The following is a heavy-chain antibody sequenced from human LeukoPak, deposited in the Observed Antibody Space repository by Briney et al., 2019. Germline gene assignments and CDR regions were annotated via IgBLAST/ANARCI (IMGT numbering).Heavy chain of an antibody. J-gene: IGHJ6*04. CDR2: LSSSGSAF. CDR1: GFTFRSYE. CDR3: AELGITMIGGV. V-gene: IGHV3-48*03. Sequence: GGSLTLSCEDSGFTFRSYEMNWVRQAPGKGLEWIAYLSSSGSAFSYADSVKGRFTIARDNAKNSLYLQMNSLRAEGTAVYYCAELGITMIGGVWGKGTTVTISS. D-gene: IGHD3-10*02.